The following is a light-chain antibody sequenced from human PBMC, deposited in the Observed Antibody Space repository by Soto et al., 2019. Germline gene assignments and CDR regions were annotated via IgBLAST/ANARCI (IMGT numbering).Light chain of an antibody. CDR1: SSDIGGYNF. J-gene: IGLJ2*01. Sequence: QSALTQPASVSGSPGQSITISCTGTSSDIGGYNFVSWYQQHPGKAPKLMFYDVTNRPSGVSNRFSGSKSGNTASLTISGLQAEDEAVYYCSSYTSTNTVVFGGGTKVPVL. CDR3: SSYTSTNTVV. V-gene: IGLV2-14*03. CDR2: DVT.